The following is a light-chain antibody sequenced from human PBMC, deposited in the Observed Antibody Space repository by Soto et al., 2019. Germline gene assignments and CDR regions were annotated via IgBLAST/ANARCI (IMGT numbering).Light chain of an antibody. CDR2: RAS. V-gene: IGKV1-8*01. CDR3: QQYYSYPFT. CDR1: QGISNY. Sequence: IRMTQSPSSFSASTGDRVTITCRASQGISNYLAWYKQKPGKAPELLIYRASTLQSGAPSRFSGSGSGTDFTLTINSVQSEDFVSYYCQQYYSYPFTFGEGTKVEIK. J-gene: IGKJ4*01.